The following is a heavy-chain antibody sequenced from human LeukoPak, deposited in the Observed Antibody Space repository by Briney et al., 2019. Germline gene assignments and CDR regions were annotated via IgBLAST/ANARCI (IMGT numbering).Heavy chain of an antibody. CDR2: INHSGST. Sequence: SETLSLTCAVYGGSFSGYYWSWIRQPPGKGLEWIGEINHSGSTNYNPSLKSRVTISVDTSKNQFSLKLSSVTAADTAVYYYARGRRYPQSWGQGTLVTVSS. J-gene: IGHJ4*02. V-gene: IGHV4-34*01. CDR3: ARGRRYPQS. CDR1: GGSFSGYY. D-gene: IGHD3-16*02.